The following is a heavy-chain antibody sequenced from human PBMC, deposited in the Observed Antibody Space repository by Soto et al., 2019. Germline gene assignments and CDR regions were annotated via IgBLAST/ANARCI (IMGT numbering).Heavy chain of an antibody. Sequence: SDTLSLTCAVSGGSIDSGAFSLSWIRQPPGKGLEWIGYVTHSGTAYSIPSLNGRLTLSVDSSQTQFSLKLTSVTAADPAFYYCARIHWAQSSLDYWGRGILVTVSS. D-gene: IGHD6-19*01. V-gene: IGHV4-30-2*01. CDR3: ARIHWAQSSLDY. J-gene: IGHJ4*02. CDR2: VTHSGTA. CDR1: GGSIDSGAFS.